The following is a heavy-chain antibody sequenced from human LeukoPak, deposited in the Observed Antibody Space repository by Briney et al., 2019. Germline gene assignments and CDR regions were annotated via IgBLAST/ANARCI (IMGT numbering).Heavy chain of an antibody. CDR2: ISSSSSYI. J-gene: IGHJ6*03. D-gene: IGHD3-10*01. Sequence: PGGSLRLSCAASGFTFTSYSMNWVRQAPGKGLEWVSSISSSSSYIYYADSVKGRFTISRDNAKNSLYLQMNSLRAEDTAVYYCARDGAFYYMDVWGKGTTVTVSS. CDR1: GFTFTSYS. V-gene: IGHV3-21*01. CDR3: ARDGAFYYMDV.